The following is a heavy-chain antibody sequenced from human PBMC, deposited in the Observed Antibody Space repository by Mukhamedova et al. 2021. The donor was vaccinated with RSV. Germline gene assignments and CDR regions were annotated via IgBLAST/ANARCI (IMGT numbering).Heavy chain of an antibody. Sequence: MGWMNPNSGNTGYAQKFQGRVTMTRNTSISTAYMELSSLRSEDTAVYYCARDGGYDWYNWFDPWGQGTLVTVSS. J-gene: IGHJ5*02. CDR3: ARDGGYDWYNWFDP. CDR2: MNPNSGNT. D-gene: IGHD5-12*01. V-gene: IGHV1-8*01.